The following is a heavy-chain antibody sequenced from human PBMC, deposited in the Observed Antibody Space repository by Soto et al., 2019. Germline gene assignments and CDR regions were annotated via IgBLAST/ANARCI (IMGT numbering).Heavy chain of an antibody. CDR1: GGSIGSFY. CDR3: ARDYCFGAFDSTGYYYGGHFDS. Sequence: PSETLSLSCPVSGGSIGSFYWSWIRQPPGKGLEWIGYVYYSGSTNYNPSLKSRVTILVDTSKNQFSLSLSSVTAADTAVYYCARDYCFGAFDSTGYYYGGHFDSWGQGALVTVSS. V-gene: IGHV4-59*01. D-gene: IGHD3-22*01. J-gene: IGHJ4*02. CDR2: VYYSGST.